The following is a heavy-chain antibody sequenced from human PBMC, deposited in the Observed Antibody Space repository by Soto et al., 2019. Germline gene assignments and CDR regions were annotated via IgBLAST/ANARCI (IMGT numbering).Heavy chain of an antibody. V-gene: IGHV4-30-4*01. Sequence: QVQLQESGPGLVKPSQTLSLTCTVSGGSISSGDYYWSWIRQPPGKGLEWIGYISYSGNTYYNPSLESRVTISVDTSKNQFSLRLSSVTAADTAVYYCARASTVTTGANFDYWGQGTLVTVSS. CDR2: ISYSGNT. D-gene: IGHD4-17*01. CDR1: GGSISSGDYY. CDR3: ARASTVTTGANFDY. J-gene: IGHJ4*02.